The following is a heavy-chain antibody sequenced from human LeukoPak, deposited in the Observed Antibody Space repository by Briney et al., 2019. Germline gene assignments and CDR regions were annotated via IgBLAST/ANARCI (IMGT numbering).Heavy chain of an antibody. CDR1: GFTFSDYY. D-gene: IGHD3-10*01. V-gene: IGHV3-11*01. CDR2: ISDSGSSI. J-gene: IGHJ6*03. Sequence: GGSLRLSCAASGFTFSDYYMSWIRQAPGKGLEWVSHISDSGSSIYYADSVKGRFTISRDNSKNTLYLQMNSLRAEDTAVYYCARVYYGSGSLYYYYYYMDVWGKGTTVTISS. CDR3: ARVYYGSGSLYYYYYYMDV.